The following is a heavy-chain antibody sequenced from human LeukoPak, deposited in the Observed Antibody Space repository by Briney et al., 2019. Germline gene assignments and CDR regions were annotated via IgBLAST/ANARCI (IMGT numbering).Heavy chain of an antibody. Sequence: PGGSLRLSCAASGFTFSSYSMNWVRQAPGKGLEWVSSISSSSSYIYYADSVKGRFTISRDNAKNSQYLQMNSLRAEDTAVYYCAREPDILTGYYTDYYFDYWGQGTLVTVSS. CDR2: ISSSSSYI. J-gene: IGHJ4*02. V-gene: IGHV3-21*01. CDR1: GFTFSSYS. D-gene: IGHD3-9*01. CDR3: AREPDILTGYYTDYYFDY.